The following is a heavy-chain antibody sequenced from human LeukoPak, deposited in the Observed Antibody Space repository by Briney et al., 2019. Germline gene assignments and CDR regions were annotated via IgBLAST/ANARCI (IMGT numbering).Heavy chain of an antibody. D-gene: IGHD3-3*01. CDR1: GFTFSSYA. CDR3: ATRSFGVVIASFDY. J-gene: IGHJ4*02. CDR2: ISGSGGST. Sequence: GGSLRLSCAASGFTFSSYATSWVRQAPGKGLEWVSAISGSGGSTYYADSVKGRFTISRDNSKNTLYLQMNSLRAEDTAVYYCATRSFGVVIASFDYWGQGTLVTVSS. V-gene: IGHV3-23*01.